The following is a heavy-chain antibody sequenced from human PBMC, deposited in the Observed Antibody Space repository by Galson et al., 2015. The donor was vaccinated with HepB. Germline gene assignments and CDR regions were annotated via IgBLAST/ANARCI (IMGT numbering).Heavy chain of an antibody. CDR1: GFTFSSYS. CDR2: ISSSSSYI. V-gene: IGHV3-21*01. Sequence: SLRLSCAASGFTFSSYSMNWVRQAPGKGLEWVSSISSSSSYIYYADSVKGRFTISRDNAKNSLYLQMNSLRAEDTAVYYCARGGTTADGIDYWGQGTLVTVSS. J-gene: IGHJ4*02. CDR3: ARGGTTADGIDY. D-gene: IGHD6-13*01.